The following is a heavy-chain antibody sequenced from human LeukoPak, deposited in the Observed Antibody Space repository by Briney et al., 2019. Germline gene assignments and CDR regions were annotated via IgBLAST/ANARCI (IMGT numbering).Heavy chain of an antibody. Sequence: GGSLTLSCAASGFTFSDYYMTWIRQAPRKGLEGVSYISSSSDYTNHADSVRGRFTISRDNAKNSLYLQMNSLSAEDTAVYYCARPPYSSSWDPGWFDPWGQGTLITVSS. CDR2: ISSSSDYT. CDR3: ARPPYSSSWDPGWFDP. CDR1: GFTFSDYY. V-gene: IGHV3-11*06. D-gene: IGHD6-13*01. J-gene: IGHJ5*02.